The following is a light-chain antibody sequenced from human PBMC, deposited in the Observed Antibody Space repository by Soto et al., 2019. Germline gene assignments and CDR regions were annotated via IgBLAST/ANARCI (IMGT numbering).Light chain of an antibody. V-gene: IGKV3-20*01. Sequence: DIVWTQSPGTLSLSPGERATLSCRAMQSVTSSYLAWYQQKPGQAPRLLSYGASRRKTGIPARFSGSGSGTDVALNISRLEPEDLAVYYCQQYGNSPLSFGGGTKVEIK. J-gene: IGKJ4*01. CDR3: QQYGNSPLS. CDR2: GAS. CDR1: QSVTSSY.